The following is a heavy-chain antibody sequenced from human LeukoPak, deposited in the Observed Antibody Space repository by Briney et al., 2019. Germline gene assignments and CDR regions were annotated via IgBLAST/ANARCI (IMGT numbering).Heavy chain of an antibody. CDR1: GGTFSSYA. D-gene: IGHD3-22*01. CDR3: ARGVGGYYDSSSYYYFDY. CDR2: IIPIFGTA. V-gene: IGHV1-69*06. Sequence: ASVKVSCKASGGTFSSYAISWVRQAPGQGLEWMGGIIPIFGTANYAQKFQGRVTITADKSTSTAYMELGSLRSEDTAVYYCARGVGGYYDSSSYYYFDYWGQGTLVTVSS. J-gene: IGHJ4*02.